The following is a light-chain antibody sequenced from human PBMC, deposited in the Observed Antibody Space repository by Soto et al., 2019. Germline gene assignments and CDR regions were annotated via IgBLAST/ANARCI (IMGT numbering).Light chain of an antibody. CDR3: LQYGGSPQT. CDR1: QSVSSY. V-gene: IGKV3-20*01. CDR2: GAS. J-gene: IGKJ1*01. Sequence: EIVLTQSRGTLFKSTGERATLSCRASQSVSSYLAWYQRKPGQAPRLLIYGASSRATGIPDRFSGSGSGTDFTLTISILEPEDFAVYYCLQYGGSPQTFGPGTDVAI.